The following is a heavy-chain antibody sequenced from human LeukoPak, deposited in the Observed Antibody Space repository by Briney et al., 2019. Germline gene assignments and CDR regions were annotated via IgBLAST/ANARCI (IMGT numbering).Heavy chain of an antibody. CDR1: GFTFSSYW. Sequence: GGPLRLSCAASGFTFSSYWMHWVRQAPGKGLVWVSRINSDGSSTSYADSVEGRFTISRDNAKNLLYLQMRSLRAGDTAVYYCANSPMILDGHYWGHGTLVTVSS. CDR2: INSDGSST. V-gene: IGHV3-74*01. CDR3: ANSPMILDGHY. D-gene: IGHD3-22*01. J-gene: IGHJ4*01.